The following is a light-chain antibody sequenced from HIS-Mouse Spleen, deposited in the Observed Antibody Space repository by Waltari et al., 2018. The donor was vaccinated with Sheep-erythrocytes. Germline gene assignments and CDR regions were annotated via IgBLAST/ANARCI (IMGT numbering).Light chain of an antibody. J-gene: IGLJ3*02. CDR2: EGS. V-gene: IGLV2-23*01. CDR1: SRDVGGYNL. CDR3: CSYAGSSTPWV. Sequence: QSALTQPASVSGSPGQSSTISGTGTSRDVGGYNLVSWYQQHPGKATKLMIYEGSKRPSGVSNRFSGSKSGNTASLTISGLQAEDEADYYCCSYAGSSTPWVFGGGTKLTVL.